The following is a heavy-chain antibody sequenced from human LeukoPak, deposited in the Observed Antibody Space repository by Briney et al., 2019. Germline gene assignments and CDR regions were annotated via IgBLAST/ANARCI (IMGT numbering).Heavy chain of an antibody. CDR2: VKEDGTTK. Sequence: PGGSLRLFCAASGFNFINYWMSWVRQAPGKGLEWVANVKEDGTTKQYVDSVKGRFTISRDNAKNSLYLQMDSLRAEDTAVYYCVSQEVVPHWGQGTLVSVSS. D-gene: IGHD2-15*01. V-gene: IGHV3-7*01. CDR3: VSQEVVPH. CDR1: GFNFINYW. J-gene: IGHJ4*02.